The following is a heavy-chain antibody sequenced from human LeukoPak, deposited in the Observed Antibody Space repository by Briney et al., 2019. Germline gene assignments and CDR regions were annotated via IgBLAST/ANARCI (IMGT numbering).Heavy chain of an antibody. D-gene: IGHD3-22*01. CDR3: TRVMWDSSGYPIDY. Sequence: GGSLRLSCAASGFTFNSYAMSWVRQAPGKGLEWVSAMSGNGGRTYYADSVKGRFTTSRDNSKNTLNLQMHRLRVEDTAVYYCTRVMWDSSGYPIDYWGQGSLVTVSS. CDR2: MSGNGGRT. V-gene: IGHV3-23*01. J-gene: IGHJ4*02. CDR1: GFTFNSYA.